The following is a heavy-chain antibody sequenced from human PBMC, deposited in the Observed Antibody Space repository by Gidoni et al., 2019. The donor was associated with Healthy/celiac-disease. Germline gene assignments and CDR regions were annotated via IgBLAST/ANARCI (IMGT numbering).Heavy chain of an antibody. J-gene: IGHJ3*02. CDR3: ARSTRRGYSYGLAWGSAFDI. D-gene: IGHD5-18*01. Sequence: QLQLQESGSGLVRPSQTLSLTCAVSGGSISSGGYSWSWIRQPPGKGLEWIGYIYHSGSTYYNPSLKSRVTISVDRSKNQFSLKLSSVTAADTAVYYCARSTRRGYSYGLAWGSAFDIWGQGTMVTVSS. CDR1: GGSISSGGYS. V-gene: IGHV4-30-2*01. CDR2: IYHSGST.